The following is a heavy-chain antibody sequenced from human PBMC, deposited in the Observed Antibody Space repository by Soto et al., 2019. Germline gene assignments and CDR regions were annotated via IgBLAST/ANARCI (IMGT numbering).Heavy chain of an antibody. V-gene: IGHV1-69*12. CDR3: AREGLVLVPTSVNSDYYYYAMDV. Sequence: QVQLVQSGAEVKKPGSSVKVSCKASGDTFSTYTITWVRQAPGQGLEWMGGIIPRSATSNYAQKFQGRVTITADDSTTTAYMELSSLTSEDTAVYYCAREGLVLVPTSVNSDYYYYAMDVWGQGTTVTVSS. D-gene: IGHD2-2*01. CDR2: IIPRSATS. CDR1: GDTFSTYT. J-gene: IGHJ6*02.